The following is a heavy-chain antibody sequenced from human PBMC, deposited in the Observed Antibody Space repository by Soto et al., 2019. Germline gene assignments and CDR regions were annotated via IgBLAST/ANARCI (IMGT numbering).Heavy chain of an antibody. V-gene: IGHV4-39*01. D-gene: IGHD2-15*01. CDR2: IYYSGAT. J-gene: IGHJ4*02. Sequence: PETLSLTCSVSGATMSPTTYQWDWIRRPPGKGLEWIGPIYYSGATHYNPSLRSRVTISVDTSNNQFFLQLNFVTAAATAVCFCAWHSSSGNYCSPLNYRGQGSPVIVSS. CDR1: GATMSPTTYQ. CDR3: AWHSSSGNYCSPLNY.